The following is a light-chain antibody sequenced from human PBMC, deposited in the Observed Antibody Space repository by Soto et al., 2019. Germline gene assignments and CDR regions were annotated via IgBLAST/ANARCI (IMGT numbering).Light chain of an antibody. CDR3: SSYICSNTRYV. CDR2: DVS. Sequence: QSVLTQPASVSGSPGQSITISCTGTSSDVGGYNYVSWYQQHPGKAPKLMIYDVSSRPSGVSYRFSGSKSGNTASLTISGLQAEDEADYYCSSYICSNTRYVFVTGTKVTVL. CDR1: SSDVGGYNY. V-gene: IGLV2-14*03. J-gene: IGLJ1*01.